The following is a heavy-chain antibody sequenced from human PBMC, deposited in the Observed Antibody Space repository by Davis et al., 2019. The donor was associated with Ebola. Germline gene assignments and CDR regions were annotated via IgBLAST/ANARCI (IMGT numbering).Heavy chain of an antibody. CDR1: GGTFSSYA. J-gene: IGHJ6*02. D-gene: IGHD1-26*01. CDR2: ISAYNGNT. Sequence: ASVKVSCKASGGTFSSYAISWVRQAPGQGLEWMGWISAYNGNTNYAQKLQGRVTMTTDTSTSTAYMELRSLRSDDTAVYYCARGGSGSYGVGYYYYGMDVWGQGTTVTVSS. V-gene: IGHV1-18*01. CDR3: ARGGSGSYGVGYYYYGMDV.